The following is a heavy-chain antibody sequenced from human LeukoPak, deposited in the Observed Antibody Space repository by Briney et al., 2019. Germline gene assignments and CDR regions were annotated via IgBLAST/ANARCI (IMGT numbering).Heavy chain of an antibody. D-gene: IGHD3-10*01. CDR3: ASDHADDYYGSGSYFGMDV. CDR2: IWYDGSNK. Sequence: GESLRLSCAVSGFTFSSYCMHWVRQPPGKGLEWVGVIWYDGSNKYYADSVKGRLTISRDNSKYAVYLQMNSLRAEDTAVYCCASDHADDYYGSGSYFGMDVWGQGTTVTVSS. V-gene: IGHV3-33*01. CDR1: GFTFSSYC. J-gene: IGHJ6*02.